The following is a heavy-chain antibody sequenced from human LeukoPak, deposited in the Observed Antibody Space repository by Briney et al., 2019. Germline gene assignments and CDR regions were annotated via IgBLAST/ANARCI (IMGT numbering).Heavy chain of an antibody. CDR3: ASAHRASCYSAWCAFDI. V-gene: IGHV3-48*04. CDR2: ISSSSSTI. J-gene: IGHJ3*02. D-gene: IGHD2-15*01. Sequence: GGSLRLSCAASGFTFSSYSMNWVRQAPGKGLEWVSYISSSSSTIYYADSVKGRFTISRDNAKNSLYLQMNSLRAEDTAVYYCASAHRASCYSAWCAFDIWGQGTMVTVSS. CDR1: GFTFSSYS.